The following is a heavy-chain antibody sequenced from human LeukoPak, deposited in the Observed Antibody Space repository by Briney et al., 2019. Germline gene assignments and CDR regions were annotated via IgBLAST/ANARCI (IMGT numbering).Heavy chain of an antibody. V-gene: IGHV4-59*01. Sequence: SETLSLTCTVSGGSISSYYWSWIRQPPGKGLEWIGYIYYSGSTNYNPSLKSRVTISVDTSKNQFSLKLSSVTAADTAVYYCAREKGDDNSGYYYNWFDPWSQGTLVTVSS. J-gene: IGHJ5*02. CDR1: GGSISSYY. CDR2: IYYSGST. CDR3: AREKGDDNSGYYYNWFDP. D-gene: IGHD3-22*01.